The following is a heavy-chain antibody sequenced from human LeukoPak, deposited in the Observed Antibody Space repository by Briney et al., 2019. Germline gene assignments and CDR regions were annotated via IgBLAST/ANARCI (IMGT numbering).Heavy chain of an antibody. CDR2: ISWKGKSE. D-gene: IGHD2-2*01. Sequence: GSSVSLFCGACWFIFYYYAMHWVRVVRGRGVEWVSGISWKGKSEGYADSVKGRYTSSRDNAENYLYLQMNSLRPEDTALYYCGKDMNPCTGNSCFMDAAHVWGQGTMVTVPS. CDR1: WFIFYYYA. CDR3: GKDMNPCTGNSCFMDAAHV. V-gene: IGHV3-9*01. J-gene: IGHJ3*01.